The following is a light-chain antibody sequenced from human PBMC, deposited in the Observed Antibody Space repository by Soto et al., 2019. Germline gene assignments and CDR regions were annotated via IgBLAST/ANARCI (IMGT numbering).Light chain of an antibody. V-gene: IGLV4-69*01. Sequence: QPVLTQSPSASASLGASVKLTCTLSSGHSSYAIAWHQQQPEKGPRYLMNLNSDGSHSKGDGIPDRFSGSSSGAERYLTISSLQSEDEADYYCQTWGTGFRVFGGGTQLTVL. J-gene: IGLJ3*02. CDR3: QTWGTGFRV. CDR2: LNSDGSH. CDR1: SGHSSYA.